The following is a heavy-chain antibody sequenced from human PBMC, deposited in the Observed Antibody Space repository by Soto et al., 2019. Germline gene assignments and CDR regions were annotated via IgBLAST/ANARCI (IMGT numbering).Heavy chain of an antibody. D-gene: IGHD1-26*01. CDR2: ISGSGGST. CDR1: GFTFSSYA. J-gene: IGHJ4*02. Sequence: LRLSCAASGFTFSSYAMSWFRQAPGKGLEWVSTISGSGGSTYYADSVKGRFTISRDNSKNTLYLQMNSLRAEDTAVYYCAKPRIVGATSDFDYWGQGTLVTVSS. V-gene: IGHV3-23*01. CDR3: AKPRIVGATSDFDY.